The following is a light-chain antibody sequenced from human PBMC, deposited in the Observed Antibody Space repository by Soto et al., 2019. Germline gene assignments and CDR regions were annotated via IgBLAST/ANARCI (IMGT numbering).Light chain of an antibody. CDR2: GDN. Sequence: QSVLRQPPSVSGAPGQRVTISCTGSSSNIGAGYDVHWYRQLPGAAPKVLIYGDNNRPSGVPDRFSGSKSGTSASLAITGLQSEDEADYYCQSYDTSLSGLVVFGGGTKLTVL. CDR1: SSNIGAGYD. V-gene: IGLV1-40*01. J-gene: IGLJ2*01. CDR3: QSYDTSLSGLVV.